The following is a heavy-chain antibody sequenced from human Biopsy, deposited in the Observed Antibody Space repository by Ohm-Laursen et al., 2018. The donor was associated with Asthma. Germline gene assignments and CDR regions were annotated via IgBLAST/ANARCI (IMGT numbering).Heavy chain of an antibody. CDR3: AKDTEGRYDFWSGLSYNYYGMDV. V-gene: IGHV3-23*01. CDR1: GFTFSSYS. Sequence: SLRLSCAASGFTFSSYSMNWVRQAPGKGLEWVSAISGSGGSTYYADSVKGRFTISRDNSKNTLYLQMNSLRAEDTAVYYCAKDTEGRYDFWSGLSYNYYGMDVWGQGTTVTVSS. J-gene: IGHJ6*02. CDR2: ISGSGGST. D-gene: IGHD3-3*01.